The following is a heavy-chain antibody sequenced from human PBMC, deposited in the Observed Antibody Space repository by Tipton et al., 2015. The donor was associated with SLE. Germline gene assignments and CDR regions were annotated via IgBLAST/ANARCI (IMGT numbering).Heavy chain of an antibody. Sequence: TLSLTCAVYGGSFSGYYWNWIRQPPGKGLEWIGEINHSGSTNYNPSLKSRVTISVDTSKNQFSLKLSSVTAADTAVYYCARDLTYYDFWSGFLDWGQGTLVTVSS. CDR2: INHSGST. V-gene: IGHV4-34*01. CDR1: GGSFSGYY. D-gene: IGHD3-3*01. J-gene: IGHJ4*02. CDR3: ARDLTYYDFWSGFLD.